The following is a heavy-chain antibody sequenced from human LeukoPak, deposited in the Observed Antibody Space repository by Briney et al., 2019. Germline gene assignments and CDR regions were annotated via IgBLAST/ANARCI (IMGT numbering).Heavy chain of an antibody. D-gene: IGHD3-22*01. Sequence: GASVRVSCKVSGGSFNIYGFNWVRQAPGQGLEWMGVIVPMFKTPKYAERLQGRLTITADESTNTVYMDLNSLRSEDTAMYFCARDGSSGYSLYWGQGTLVSVSS. V-gene: IGHV1-69*13. CDR3: ARDGSSGYSLY. J-gene: IGHJ4*02. CDR2: IVPMFKTP. CDR1: GGSFNIYG.